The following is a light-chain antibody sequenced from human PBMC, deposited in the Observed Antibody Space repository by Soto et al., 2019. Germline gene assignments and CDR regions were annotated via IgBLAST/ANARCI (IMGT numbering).Light chain of an antibody. Sequence: QSLLTQPSSVCGSPGQSDTISCTGTISDVGAYKYVSWYQQHPGKAPKLMIYEVSNRPSGVSNRFYGSKSGNTASLTISGLQADDEADYYCNSYAGDIIRFVFGTGTKVTVL. CDR1: ISDVGAYKY. CDR2: EVS. V-gene: IGLV2-14*01. J-gene: IGLJ1*01. CDR3: NSYAGDIIRFV.